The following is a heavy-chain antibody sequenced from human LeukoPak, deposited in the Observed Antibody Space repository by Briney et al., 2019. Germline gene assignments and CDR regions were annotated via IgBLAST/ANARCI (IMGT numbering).Heavy chain of an antibody. CDR1: GFSFSDYW. D-gene: IGHD4-17*01. V-gene: IGHV3-7*01. Sequence: AGSLRLSCVASGFSFSDYWVSWVRQTPGKGLEWLANINQYGTEKYYADSMKGRFTISRDNAKNSLYLQMNSLRVEDSGVYYCARDPDSGDAYNWFDPWGQGTQVTVSS. CDR2: INQYGTEK. J-gene: IGHJ5*02. CDR3: ARDPDSGDAYNWFDP.